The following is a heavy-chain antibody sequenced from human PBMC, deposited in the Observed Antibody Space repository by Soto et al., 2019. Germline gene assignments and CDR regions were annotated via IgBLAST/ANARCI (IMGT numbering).Heavy chain of an antibody. CDR2: IYYSGST. Sequence: SETLSLTCTVSDSSIRSSSYYWGWIRQPPGKGLEWIGSIYYSGSTYYNPSLKSRVTISVDTSKNQFSLKLSSVTAADTAVYYCARGDYGDYGFDYYYYMDVWGKGTTVTVSS. CDR3: ARGDYGDYGFDYYYYMDV. V-gene: IGHV4-39*01. D-gene: IGHD4-17*01. J-gene: IGHJ6*03. CDR1: DSSIRSSSYY.